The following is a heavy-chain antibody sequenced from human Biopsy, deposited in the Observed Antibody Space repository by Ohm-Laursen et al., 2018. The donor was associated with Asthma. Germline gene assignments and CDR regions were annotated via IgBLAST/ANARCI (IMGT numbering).Heavy chain of an antibody. CDR1: GVALSGYT. CDR2: IVFASGAT. CDR3: AAGRTSLQGESLI. Sequence: GASVKVSCKASGVALSGYTFEWVRQARGLGLEWIAWIVFASGATNYAQNFPDRLTVTRDMSAGSVSMELRGLSSTYTAVYYCAAGRTSLQGESLIWGQGTLVSVSS. J-gene: IGHJ4*01. D-gene: IGHD2/OR15-2a*01. V-gene: IGHV1-58*01.